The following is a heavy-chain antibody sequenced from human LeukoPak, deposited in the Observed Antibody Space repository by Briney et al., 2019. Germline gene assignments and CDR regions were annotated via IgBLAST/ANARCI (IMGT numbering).Heavy chain of an antibody. Sequence: GGSLRLSCAASGFTFSSYEMNWVRQAPGKGLEWVSYISSSGSTIHYADSVKGRFTISRDNAKSSLYLQMNSLRPEDTAVYYCGRDGSGSPDYWGQGTLVTVSS. D-gene: IGHD1-26*01. J-gene: IGHJ4*02. CDR3: GRDGSGSPDY. CDR1: GFTFSSYE. CDR2: ISSSGSTI. V-gene: IGHV3-48*03.